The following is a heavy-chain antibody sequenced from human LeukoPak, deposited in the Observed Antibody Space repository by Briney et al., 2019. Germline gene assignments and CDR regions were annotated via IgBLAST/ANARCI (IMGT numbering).Heavy chain of an antibody. CDR2: IYYRGST. D-gene: IGHD6-13*01. Sequence: KPSETLSLTCTVSGGSISNYYWSWIRQPPGRGLEWIGYIYYRGSTNYNPSLKSRVTISIDTSKNQFSLKLTSVTAADTAVYYCARQGAAAAGGSRRYFDYWGQGTLVTVSS. J-gene: IGHJ4*02. CDR1: GGSISNYY. CDR3: ARQGAAAAGGSRRYFDY. V-gene: IGHV4-59*08.